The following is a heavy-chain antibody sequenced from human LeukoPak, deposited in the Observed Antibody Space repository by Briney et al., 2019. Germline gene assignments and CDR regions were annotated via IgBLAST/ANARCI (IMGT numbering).Heavy chain of an antibody. D-gene: IGHD1-26*01. CDR1: GYTFTSYV. CDR3: ARKSGSYFPPNDNWFDP. J-gene: IGHJ5*02. CDR2: MNPNSGNT. Sequence: ASVKVSCKASGYTFTSYVINWVRQATGQGLEWMGWMNPNSGNTGYAQKFQGRVTMTRNTSISTAYMELSSLRSEDTAVYYCARKSGSYFPPNDNWFDPWGQGTLVTVSS. V-gene: IGHV1-8*01.